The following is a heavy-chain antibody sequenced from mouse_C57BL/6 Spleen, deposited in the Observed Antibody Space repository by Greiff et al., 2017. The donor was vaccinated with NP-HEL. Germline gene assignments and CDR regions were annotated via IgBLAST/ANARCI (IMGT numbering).Heavy chain of an antibody. CDR2: IDPETGGT. J-gene: IGHJ2*01. Sequence: QVQLQQSGAELVRPGASVTLSCKASGYTFTDYEMHWVKQTPVHGLEWIGAIDPETGGTAYNPKFKGQAILTADKSSSTDYMELRSLTSEDSAVYYCTRWYYGSSYLYYFDYWGQGTTLTVSS. D-gene: IGHD1-1*01. CDR3: TRWYYGSSYLYYFDY. V-gene: IGHV1-15*01. CDR1: GYTFTDYE.